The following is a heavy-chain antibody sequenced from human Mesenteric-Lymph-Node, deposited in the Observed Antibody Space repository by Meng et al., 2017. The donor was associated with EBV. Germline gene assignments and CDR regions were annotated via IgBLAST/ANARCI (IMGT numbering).Heavy chain of an antibody. CDR3: ANTYRSNNLYFDY. CDR1: CGSISGYRCF. D-gene: IGHD3-16*02. J-gene: IGHJ4*02. CDR2: IFNTAGT. V-gene: IGHV4-39*01. Sequence: QESVPGLWKPSCPLSSPFIVSCGSISGYRCFLAWIRQPPGGGLEWIGSIFNTAGTYYNPSLKSRVTISVDTSKNQFSLNLSSVTAADTAVYYCANTYRSNNLYFDYWGQGTLVTVSS.